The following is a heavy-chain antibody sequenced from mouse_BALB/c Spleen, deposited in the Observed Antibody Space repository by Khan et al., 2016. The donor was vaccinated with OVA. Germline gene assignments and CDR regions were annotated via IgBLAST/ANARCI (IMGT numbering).Heavy chain of an antibody. D-gene: IGHD2-14*01. CDR2: IIPTNDYA. CDR1: GYTFTTYT. CDR3: AREGAIYRSDGWFAY. J-gene: IGHJ3*01. V-gene: IGHV1-4*01. Sequence: VQLKQSGAELARPGASVKMSCKASGYTFTTYTIHWVKQGPGQGLEWIGYIIPTNDYANYNQKFKDRATLTADKSSSTAYLQLSSLTSEDSALYYCAREGAIYRSDGWFAYWGQGTLVTVSA.